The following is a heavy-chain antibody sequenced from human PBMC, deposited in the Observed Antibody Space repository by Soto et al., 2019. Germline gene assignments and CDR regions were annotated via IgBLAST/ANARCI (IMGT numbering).Heavy chain of an antibody. V-gene: IGHV4-39*01. Sequence: SETLSLTCTVSGVSIHNSHSFWAWIRQPPGKGLEFIGSVYYSGGANYNPSLKSRVTISVDTSKNQFSLTLNSVTAADTAVHHRGRLIEDETRHTGFDYWVPGTLVTVSS. CDR1: GVSIHNSHSF. CDR3: GRLIEDETRHTGFDY. J-gene: IGHJ4*02. CDR2: VYYSGGA.